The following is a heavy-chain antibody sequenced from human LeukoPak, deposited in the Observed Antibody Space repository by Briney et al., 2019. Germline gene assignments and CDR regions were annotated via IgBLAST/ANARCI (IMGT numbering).Heavy chain of an antibody. Sequence: ASVKVSCKASGYTFTCYYMHWVRQAPGQGLEWMGWINPNSGGTNYAQKFQGRVTMTRDTSISTAYMELSRLRSDDTAVYYCARGSKYSSGWANDDYGMDVWGQGTTVTVSS. CDR3: ARGSKYSSGWANDDYGMDV. J-gene: IGHJ6*02. V-gene: IGHV1-2*02. CDR1: GYTFTCYY. D-gene: IGHD6-19*01. CDR2: INPNSGGT.